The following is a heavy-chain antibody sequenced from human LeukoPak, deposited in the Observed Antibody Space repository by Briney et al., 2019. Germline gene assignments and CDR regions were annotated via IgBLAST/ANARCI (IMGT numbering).Heavy chain of an antibody. J-gene: IGHJ6*04. V-gene: IGHV3-53*01. Sequence: GGSLRLSCAASGFTFITYAMSWVRQSPGKGLEWVSVIYSGGSTYYADSVKGRFTISRDNSKNTLYLQMNSLRAEDTAVYYCARDLTELGGNYYYYYGMDVWGKGTTVTVSS. CDR1: GFTFITYA. CDR3: ARDLTELGGNYYYYYGMDV. CDR2: IYSGGST. D-gene: IGHD1-14*01.